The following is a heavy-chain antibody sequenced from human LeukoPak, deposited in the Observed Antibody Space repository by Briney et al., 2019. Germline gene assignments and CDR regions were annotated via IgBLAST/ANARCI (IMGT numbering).Heavy chain of an antibody. V-gene: IGHV1-8*03. Sequence: ASVKVSCKASGYTFTSYEINWVRQAPGQGLEWMGWINPSSGNTSYAQKFQGRVTIPRDTSTTTVFMELSSLRSDDTAVYYCARADSGWSPYYFYYRDVWGKGTTVTVSS. CDR2: INPSSGNT. J-gene: IGHJ6*03. CDR1: GYTFTSYE. CDR3: ARADSGWSPYYFYYRDV. D-gene: IGHD6-19*01.